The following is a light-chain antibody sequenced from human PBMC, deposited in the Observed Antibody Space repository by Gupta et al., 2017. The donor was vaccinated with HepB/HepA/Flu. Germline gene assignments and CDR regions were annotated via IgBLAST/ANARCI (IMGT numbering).Light chain of an antibody. CDR1: QSLLHSKGYNY. J-gene: IGKJ2*01. Sequence: DIVITQSPLSLPVTPGEPASIPCRASQSLLHSKGYNYLDWYLHQPGQSPQLLIYLGSNRAAGVPDRFSGCGSGTDFTLKISRVEAEDVGVYYCRQALQSPYTFGQGTKLEIK. CDR2: LGS. CDR3: RQALQSPYT. V-gene: IGKV2-28*01.